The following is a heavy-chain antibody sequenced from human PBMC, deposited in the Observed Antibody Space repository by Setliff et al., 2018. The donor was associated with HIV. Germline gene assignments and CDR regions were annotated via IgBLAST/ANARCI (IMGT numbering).Heavy chain of an antibody. CDR3: ARDSGGYNYGFAVGSFDY. CDR2: IFTSGST. Sequence: SETLSLTCTVSGGSISSGSYYWSWIRQPAGKGLDWVGHIFTSGSTNYNPSLESRVTISLESSKNQFSLKLSSVAAADTAVYYCARDSGGYNYGFAVGSFDYWGQGALVTVSS. CDR1: GGSISSGSYY. D-gene: IGHD5-18*01. V-gene: IGHV4-61*09. J-gene: IGHJ4*02.